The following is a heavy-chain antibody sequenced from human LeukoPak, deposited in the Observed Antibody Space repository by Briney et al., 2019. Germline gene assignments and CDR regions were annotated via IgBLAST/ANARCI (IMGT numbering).Heavy chain of an antibody. D-gene: IGHD3-10*01. CDR1: GYTLTELS. CDR2: FDPEDGET. J-gene: IGHJ4*02. V-gene: IGHV1-24*01. Sequence: ASVKVSCKVSGYTLTELSMHWVRQAPGKGLEWMGGFDPEDGETIYAQKFQGRVTITADKSTSTAYMELSSLRSEDTAVYYCARVIGSGSYYNDGDYWGQGTLVTVSS. CDR3: ARVIGSGSYYNDGDY.